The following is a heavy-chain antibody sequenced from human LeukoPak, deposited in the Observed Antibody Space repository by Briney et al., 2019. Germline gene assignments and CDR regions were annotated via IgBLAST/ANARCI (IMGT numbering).Heavy chain of an antibody. CDR1: GFSLSSYD. V-gene: IGHV3-13*04. CDR3: ARGAPGFDY. J-gene: IGHJ4*02. Sequence: PGGSLRLSCAASGFSLSSYDIQWVRQATGKGLEWVSSIGTAGDTYYSGPVKGRFTLSRENAKKSLYLQMNNLGAGDTAVYYCARGAPGFDYWGQGTLVTVSS. CDR2: IGTAGDT.